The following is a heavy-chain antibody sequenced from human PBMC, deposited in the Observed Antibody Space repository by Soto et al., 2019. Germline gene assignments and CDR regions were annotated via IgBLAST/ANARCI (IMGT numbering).Heavy chain of an antibody. J-gene: IGHJ4*02. CDR1: GGSISSYY. D-gene: IGHD3-10*01. V-gene: IGHV4-59*08. CDR2: IYYSGST. Sequence: SETLSLTCTVSGGSISSYYWSWIRQPPGKGLEWIGYIYYSGSTNYNPSLKSRVTISVDTSKNQFSLKLSSVTAADTAVYYCAGLVRGVIIPYYFDYWVQGTLVTVSS. CDR3: AGLVRGVIIPYYFDY.